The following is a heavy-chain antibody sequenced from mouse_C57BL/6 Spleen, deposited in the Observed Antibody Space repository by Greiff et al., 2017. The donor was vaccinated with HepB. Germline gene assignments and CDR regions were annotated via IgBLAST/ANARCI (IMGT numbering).Heavy chain of an antibody. Sequence: EVQLQESGGGLVKPGGSLKLSCAASGFTFSSYAMSWVRQTPEKRLEWVATISDGGSYTYYPDNVKGRFTISRYNAKNNLYLQMSHLQSEDTAMYYCARGRVGSILFDYWGQGTTLTVAS. V-gene: IGHV5-4*01. CDR3: ARGRVGSILFDY. CDR1: GFTFSSYA. CDR2: ISDGGSYT. J-gene: IGHJ2*01. D-gene: IGHD1-1*01.